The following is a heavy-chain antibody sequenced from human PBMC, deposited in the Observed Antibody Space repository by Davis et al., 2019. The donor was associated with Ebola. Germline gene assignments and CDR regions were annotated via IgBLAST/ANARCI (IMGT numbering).Heavy chain of an antibody. J-gene: IGHJ5*02. D-gene: IGHD2-2*03. CDR1: GFTFSSCG. V-gene: IGHV3-33*01. CDR2: IWYDGSNK. CDR3: ARDGYCSSTSCLSYNWFDP. Sequence: GESLKISCASSGFTFSSCGMHWVRQAPGKGLEWVAVIWYDGSNKYYADSVKGRFTISRDNSKNTLYLQMNSLRAEDTAVYYCARDGYCSSTSCLSYNWFDPWGQGTLVTVSS.